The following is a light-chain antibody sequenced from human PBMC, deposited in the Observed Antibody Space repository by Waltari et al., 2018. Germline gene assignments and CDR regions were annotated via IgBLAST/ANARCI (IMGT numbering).Light chain of an antibody. J-gene: IGLJ2*01. Sequence: QSVLTQPPSASGTPGQRVTISCFGSTSNVRRHPVYLYQHIPGTAPKLLIFRNNQRPSGVPDRFSASGSGTSASLAISGLRSEDEALYFCAAWDDRLSAVAFGGGTKLTVL. CDR1: TSNVRRHP. CDR2: RNN. V-gene: IGLV1-47*01. CDR3: AAWDDRLSAVA.